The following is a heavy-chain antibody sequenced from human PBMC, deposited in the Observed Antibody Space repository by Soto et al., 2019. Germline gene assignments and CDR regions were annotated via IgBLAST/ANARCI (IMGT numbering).Heavy chain of an antibody. Sequence: GESLKISCKASGYSFATDWIGWVRQMPGKGLEWMGIIYPGDSDTMYSPSFQGQVIISADLSSTTTYLQWSSLKASDTAIYYCARQHGVDPAIGWIDPWGQGTLVTAPQ. D-gene: IGHD2-8*01. V-gene: IGHV5-51*01. CDR2: IYPGDSDT. CDR1: GYSFATDW. J-gene: IGHJ5*02. CDR3: ARQHGVDPAIGWIDP.